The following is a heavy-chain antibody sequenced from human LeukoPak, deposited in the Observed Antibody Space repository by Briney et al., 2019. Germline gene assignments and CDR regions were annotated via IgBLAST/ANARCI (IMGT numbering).Heavy chain of an antibody. CDR1: GYSFTSYW. J-gene: IGHJ6*03. CDR3: VRHYRPPQDSRAAKPTGYYYYYMDV. D-gene: IGHD3-16*02. CDR2: IYPGDSDT. Sequence: GESLKISXKGSGYSFTSYWIGWVRQMPGKGLEWMGIIYPGDSDTIYSPSFQGQVTVSADKSISIAYLQWSSLKASDTAIYYCVRHYRPPQDSRAAKPTGYYYYYMDVWGTGTTVIVSS. V-gene: IGHV5-51*01.